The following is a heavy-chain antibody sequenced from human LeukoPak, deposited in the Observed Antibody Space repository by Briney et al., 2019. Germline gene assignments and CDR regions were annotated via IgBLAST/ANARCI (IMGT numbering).Heavy chain of an antibody. D-gene: IGHD6-13*01. V-gene: IGHV4-61*05. J-gene: IGHJ5*02. CDR1: GGSISSSSYY. CDR2: IYYSGST. CDR3: ARGMLGYSSSWST. Sequence: SETLSLTCTVSGGSISSSSYYWGWIRQPPGKGLEWIGYIYYSGSTNYNPSLKSRVTISVDTSKNQFSLKLSSVTAADTAVYYCARGMLGYSSSWSTWGQGTLVTVSS.